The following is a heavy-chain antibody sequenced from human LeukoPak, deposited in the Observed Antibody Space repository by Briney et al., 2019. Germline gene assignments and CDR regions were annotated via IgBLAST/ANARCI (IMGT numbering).Heavy chain of an antibody. V-gene: IGHV3-23*01. Sequence: PGGSLRLSCAASGFTFSNYAMSWVRQAPGKGLEWVSTISSSGGSTYYADSVKGRFTISRDNSKNTLYLQMNSLRAEDTAVYYCAKDIAAAGSVGDYWGQGTLVTVSS. CDR3: AKDIAAAGSVGDY. CDR2: ISSSGGST. D-gene: IGHD6-13*01. CDR1: GFTFSNYA. J-gene: IGHJ4*02.